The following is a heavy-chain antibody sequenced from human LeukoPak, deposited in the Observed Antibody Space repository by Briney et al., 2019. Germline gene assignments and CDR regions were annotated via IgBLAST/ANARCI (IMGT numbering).Heavy chain of an antibody. CDR1: GGTFSSYA. Sequence: SVKVSCKASGGTFSSYAISWVRQAPGQGLEWMGRIIPILGIANYAQKFQGRVTITADKSTSTAYMELSSLRSEDTAVYYCARARYDYVWGSYRYSFGDWGQGTLVTVSS. CDR2: IIPILGIA. D-gene: IGHD3-16*02. V-gene: IGHV1-69*04. J-gene: IGHJ4*02. CDR3: ARARYDYVWGSYRYSFGD.